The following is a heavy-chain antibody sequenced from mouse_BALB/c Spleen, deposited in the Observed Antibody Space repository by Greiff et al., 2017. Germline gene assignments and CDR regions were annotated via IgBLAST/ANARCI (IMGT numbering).Heavy chain of an antibody. J-gene: IGHJ4*01. V-gene: IGHV5-12-1*01. Sequence: EVHLVESGGGLVKPGGSLKLSCAASGFAFSSYDMSWVRQTPEKRLEWVAYISSGGGSTYYPDTVKGRFTISRDNAKNTLYLQMSSLKSEDTAMYYCATSPTPYYGSSYDYAMDYWGQGTSVTVSS. D-gene: IGHD1-1*01. CDR1: GFAFSSYD. CDR2: ISSGGGST. CDR3: ATSPTPYYGSSYDYAMDY.